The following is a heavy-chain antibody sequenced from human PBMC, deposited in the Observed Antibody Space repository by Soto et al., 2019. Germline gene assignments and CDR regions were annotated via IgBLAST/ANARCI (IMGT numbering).Heavy chain of an antibody. J-gene: IGHJ3*02. V-gene: IGHV1-2*04. CDR3: ARFRSGNWNDRGIAFDI. D-gene: IGHD1-20*01. CDR1: GYTFTGYY. CDR2: INPNSGGT. Sequence: ASVKVSCKASGYTFTGYYMHWVRQAPGQGLEWMGWINPNSGGTNYAQKFQGWVTMTRDTSISTAYMELSRLRSDDTAVYYCARFRSGNWNDRGIAFDIWGQGTMVTVSS.